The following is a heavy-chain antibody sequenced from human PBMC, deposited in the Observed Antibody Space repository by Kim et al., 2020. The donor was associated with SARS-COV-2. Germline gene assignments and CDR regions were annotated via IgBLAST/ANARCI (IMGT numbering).Heavy chain of an antibody. CDR2: K. J-gene: IGHJ4*02. CDR3: ARRGGGGYEDY. D-gene: IGHD5-12*01. V-gene: IGHV3-11*04. Sequence: KYNADPVKGRFPISRDNAKNSRYLQMSSLRAEDTVVYYWARRGGGGYEDYWGQGTLVTVSS.